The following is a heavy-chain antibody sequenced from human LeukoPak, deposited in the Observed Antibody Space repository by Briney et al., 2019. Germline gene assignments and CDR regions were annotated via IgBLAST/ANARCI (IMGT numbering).Heavy chain of an antibody. D-gene: IGHD3-10*01. J-gene: IGHJ4*02. CDR3: ARGMYGSGSYSAH. V-gene: IGHV1-2*02. Sequence: ASVKVSCKTSGYSFTGYYMHWVRQAPGQGFEWMGSIDPDSGDTKIAEKFKGRVTMTRDTSSSTAYMEVMSLRSDDTGVYYCARGMYGSGSYSAHWGQGSLVIVSS. CDR2: IDPDSGDT. CDR1: GYSFTGYY.